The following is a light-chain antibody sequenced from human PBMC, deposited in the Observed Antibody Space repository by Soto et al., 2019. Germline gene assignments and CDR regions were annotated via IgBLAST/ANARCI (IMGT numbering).Light chain of an antibody. CDR2: GAS. V-gene: IGKV3-15*01. Sequence: EVVMTQSPATLSVSPGERATLSCRASHSVTNSLAWYQQRPGQTPRLLIYGASTRATGISARFSGSGSGTEFTLTISSLQSEDFGVYYCQQYNNWWTFGQGTKVDIK. CDR3: QQYNNWWT. J-gene: IGKJ1*01. CDR1: HSVTNS.